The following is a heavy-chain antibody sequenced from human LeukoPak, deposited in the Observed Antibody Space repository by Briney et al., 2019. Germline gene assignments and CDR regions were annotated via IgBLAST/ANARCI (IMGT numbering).Heavy chain of an antibody. Sequence: GGSLRLSCSASGFTFSSYAMSWVRQAPGKGLEWVSAISGSGGSTYYADSVKGRFTISRDNSKNTLYLQMNSLRAEDTAVYYCAKVVVVTAIPYYFDHWGQGTLVTVSS. CDR1: GFTFSSYA. CDR2: ISGSGGST. J-gene: IGHJ4*02. V-gene: IGHV3-23*01. CDR3: AKVVVVTAIPYYFDH. D-gene: IGHD2-21*02.